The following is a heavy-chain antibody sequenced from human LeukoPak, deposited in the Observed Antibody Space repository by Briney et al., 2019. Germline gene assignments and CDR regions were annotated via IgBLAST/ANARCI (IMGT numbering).Heavy chain of an antibody. Sequence: SETLSLTCTISGGSVNSGTYYWSWIHQPPGKGLEWIGNIYYSGSAYYNPSLKSRVTMSVDTSKNQFSLKLSSVTAADTAVYYCARKPIVNSAWYYFDYWGQGTLVTVSS. CDR2: IYYSGSA. J-gene: IGHJ4*02. V-gene: IGHV4-39*07. D-gene: IGHD3-22*01. CDR3: ARKPIVNSAWYYFDY. CDR1: GGSVNSGTYY.